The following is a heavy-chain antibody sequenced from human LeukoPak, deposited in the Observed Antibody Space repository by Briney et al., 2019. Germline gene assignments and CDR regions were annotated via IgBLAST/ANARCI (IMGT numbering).Heavy chain of an antibody. Sequence: PGGSLRLSCAVSGFTFSSYSMNWVRQAPGKGLEWVSSTSSSSSHIYYADSVKGRFTISRDKAKNSLYLQMNSLRAEDTAVYYCARDAAAAGEFDYWGQGTLVTVSS. CDR2: TSSSSSHI. D-gene: IGHD6-13*01. V-gene: IGHV3-21*01. CDR1: GFTFSSYS. CDR3: ARDAAAAGEFDY. J-gene: IGHJ4*02.